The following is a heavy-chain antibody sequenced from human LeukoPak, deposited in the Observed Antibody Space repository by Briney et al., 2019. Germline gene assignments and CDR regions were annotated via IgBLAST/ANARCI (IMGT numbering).Heavy chain of an antibody. V-gene: IGHV3-7*01. Sequence: GGSLRLSCAASGFTFSNYWMSWVRQAPGKGLEGVANIKQDGSEKDYVDSVKGRFTISRDNAQSSLYLQMNSLSAEDTAVYYCAREGVVDFWVSYGTYNYSYYMDVWGKGTTVTVSS. D-gene: IGHD3-16*01. J-gene: IGHJ6*03. CDR2: IKQDGSEK. CDR1: GFTFSNYW. CDR3: AREGVVDFWVSYGTYNYSYYMDV.